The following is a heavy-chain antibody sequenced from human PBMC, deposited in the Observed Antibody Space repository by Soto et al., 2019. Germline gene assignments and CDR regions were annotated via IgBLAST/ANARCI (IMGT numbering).Heavy chain of an antibody. J-gene: IGHJ6*02. CDR1: GYSIVSGSY. V-gene: IGHV4-38-2*01. CDR2: IYHSGST. D-gene: IGHD2-2*01. Sequence: XETLSLPCAVAGYSIVSGSYWGWIRQPPGKGLEWIGSIYHSGSTCYNPSLKSRVTISVDTSKNQFSLKLSSVTAADTAVYYCAVSIVPAAPYYGMDAWGQGPTATVSS. CDR3: AVSIVPAAPYYGMDA.